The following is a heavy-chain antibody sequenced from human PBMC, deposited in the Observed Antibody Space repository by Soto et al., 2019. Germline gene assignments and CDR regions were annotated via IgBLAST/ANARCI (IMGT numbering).Heavy chain of an antibody. CDR3: VRRVNIPSWYFDL. D-gene: IGHD2-21*01. V-gene: IGHV4-39*01. CDR1: GASISKTSSY. J-gene: IGHJ2*01. Sequence: QVELQQSGPGVVRPSETLSLTCSVSGASISKTSSYWGWIRQPPGKGLEWMGCINYSGTAYYSPPLRSRATLSVDTSANQFSLRLMSVTAADTAFYFCVRRVNIPSWYFDLWGREKPVIVSS. CDR2: INYSGTA.